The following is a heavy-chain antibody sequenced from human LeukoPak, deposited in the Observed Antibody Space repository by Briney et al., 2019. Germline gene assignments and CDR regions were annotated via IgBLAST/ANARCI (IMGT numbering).Heavy chain of an antibody. V-gene: IGHV3-53*05. Sequence: PGGSLRLSCAASGFIVSDSYMSWVRQAPGKGLEWVSVVYNDDSTYYADSVMGRFTVSRDNSKNTMYLQMNSPRAEDTAVYYCARVGGLDAFDIWGQGTMVTVSS. CDR3: ARVGGLDAFDI. D-gene: IGHD1-26*01. CDR2: VYNDDST. CDR1: GFIVSDSY. J-gene: IGHJ3*02.